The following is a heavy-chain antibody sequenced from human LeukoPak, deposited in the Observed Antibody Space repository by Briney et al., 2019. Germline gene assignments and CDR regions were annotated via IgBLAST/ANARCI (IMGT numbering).Heavy chain of an antibody. V-gene: IGHV3-23*01. J-gene: IGHJ4*02. CDR3: AKSSGASTYYFDY. CDR1: GFTFSSYA. Sequence: GGSLRLSCAASGFTFSSYAMGWVRQAPGKGLEWVSAMSADGGGTYIADSLKGRRTISRDNSKSTLSLQMNSLRAEDTAIYYCAKSSGASTYYFDYWGQGILVTVS. D-gene: IGHD2-15*01. CDR2: MSADGGGT.